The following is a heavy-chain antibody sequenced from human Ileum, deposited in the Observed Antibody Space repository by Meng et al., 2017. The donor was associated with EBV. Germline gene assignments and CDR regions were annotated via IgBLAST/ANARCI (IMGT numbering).Heavy chain of an antibody. D-gene: IGHD3-16*01. CDR2: PYGSDI. J-gene: IGHJ4*02. CDR3: AYYRVGRGGVGS. Sequence: VQLQGSGPGLVKPPGPLPFTGSLFGGSVSRESSTGSWFRQSPGRGLGWIGHPYGSDINYRPSFQSRVTISIDTAKNQLFLKLTSVTAADTAMYYCAYYRVGRGGVGSWGQGTLVTVSS. V-gene: IGHV4-61*01. CDR1: GGSVSRESST.